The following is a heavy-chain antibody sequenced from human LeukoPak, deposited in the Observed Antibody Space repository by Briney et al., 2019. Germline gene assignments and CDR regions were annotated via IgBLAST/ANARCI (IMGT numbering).Heavy chain of an antibody. CDR2: IKEDGSER. V-gene: IGHV3-7*03. CDR3: ARDRWKGSITKSGYFDY. D-gene: IGHD3-10*01. CDR1: AFIFSGHW. Sequence: GGSLRLSCEASAFIFSGHWLNWVRQTPGKGLEWVASIKEDGSERQYVDSAKGRFSISRDNTKGSLFLQLNSLRAEDTAVYYCARDRWKGSITKSGYFDYWGQGTLVTVSS. J-gene: IGHJ4*02.